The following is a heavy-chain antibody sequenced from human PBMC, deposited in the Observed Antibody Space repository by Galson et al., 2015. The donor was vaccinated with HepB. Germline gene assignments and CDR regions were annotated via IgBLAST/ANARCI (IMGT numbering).Heavy chain of an antibody. J-gene: IGHJ4*02. CDR2: IIPIFGTA. V-gene: IGHV1-69*13. CDR1: GGTFSSYA. CDR3: ARARYSNSPPDF. D-gene: IGHD5-12*01. Sequence: SVKVSCKASGGTFSSYAISWVRQAPGQGLEWMGGIIPIFGTANYAQKFQGRVTITADESTSTAYMELSSLRSEDTAVYYCARARYSNSPPDFWGQGTLVTVSS.